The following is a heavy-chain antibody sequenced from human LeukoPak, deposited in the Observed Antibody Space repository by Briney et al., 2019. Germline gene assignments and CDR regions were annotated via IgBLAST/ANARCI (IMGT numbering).Heavy chain of an antibody. D-gene: IGHD3-22*01. V-gene: IGHV1-2*02. CDR3: ARATIADSSTYYIDY. CDR1: GYTFSDYY. J-gene: IGHJ4*02. Sequence: GGSVKVSCKASGYTFSDYYMHWVRQAPGQGLEWMGWIIPNSGGTNYAQKFQGRVTMTRDMSISTAYMEVSRLTSDDTAVYYCARATIADSSTYYIDYWGLGTLVTVSS. CDR2: IIPNSGGT.